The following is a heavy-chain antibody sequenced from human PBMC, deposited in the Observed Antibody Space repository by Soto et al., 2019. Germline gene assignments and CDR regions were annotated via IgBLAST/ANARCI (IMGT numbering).Heavy chain of an antibody. CDR3: ARRASVDILTGYYYYYYGMDV. V-gene: IGHV5-10-1*01. J-gene: IGHJ6*02. Sequence: GESLKISCKGSGYSFTSYWISWVRQMPGKGLEWMGRIDPSGSYTNYSPSFQGHVTISADKSISTAYLQWSSLKASDTAMYYCARRASVDILTGYYYYYYGMDVWGQGTTVTVSS. CDR2: IDPSGSYT. D-gene: IGHD3-9*01. CDR1: GYSFTSYW.